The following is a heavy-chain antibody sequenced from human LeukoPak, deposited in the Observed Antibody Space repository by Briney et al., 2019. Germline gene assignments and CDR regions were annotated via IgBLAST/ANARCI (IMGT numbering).Heavy chain of an antibody. CDR2: IYYSGST. V-gene: IGHV4-59*01. D-gene: IGHD4-17*01. J-gene: IGHJ6*03. CDR3: ARARGNDYGDYYYYYYMDV. CDR1: GGSISSYY. Sequence: SETLSLTCTVSGGSISSYYWSWIRQPPGKGLEWIGYIYYSGSTNYNPSLKSRVTISVDTSKNQFSLKLSSVTAADTAVYYCARARGNDYGDYYYYYYMDVWGKGTTVTISS.